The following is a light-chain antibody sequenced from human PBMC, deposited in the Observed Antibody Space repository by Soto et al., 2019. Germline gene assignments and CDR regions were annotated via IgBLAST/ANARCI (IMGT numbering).Light chain of an antibody. CDR3: QHYNSYSEA. V-gene: IGKV1-5*03. J-gene: IGKJ1*01. CDR1: QTISSW. Sequence: DIHVTHSPSTLAGSEGDRVTITCRASQTISSWLAWYQQKPGKAPKLLIYKASTLKSGVPSRFSGSGSGTEFTLTISSLQPDDFATYYCQHYNSYSEAFGQGTKVDI. CDR2: KAS.